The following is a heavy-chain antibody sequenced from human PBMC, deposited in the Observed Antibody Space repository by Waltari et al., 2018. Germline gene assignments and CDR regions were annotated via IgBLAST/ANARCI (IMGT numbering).Heavy chain of an antibody. CDR2: IYYSGST. CDR3: ARAPSLRGWFDP. J-gene: IGHJ5*02. CDR1: GGSISSYY. Sequence: QVQLQESGPGLVKPSETLSLTCTVSGGSISSYYWSWIRQPPGKGLEWIGYIYYSGSTTYNPALKSGVTISVDTSKNQCSLKLSAVTAADTAVYYCARAPSLRGWFDPWGQGTLVTVSS. V-gene: IGHV4-59*01.